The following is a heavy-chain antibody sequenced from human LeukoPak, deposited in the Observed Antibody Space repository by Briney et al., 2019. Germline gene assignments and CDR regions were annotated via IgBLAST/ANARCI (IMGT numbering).Heavy chain of an antibody. V-gene: IGHV1-2*02. D-gene: IGHD3-9*01. J-gene: IGHJ5*02. CDR2: INPNGGAT. CDR1: GHTFTAYY. CDR3: ARARSPDHDRTNCFDP. Sequence: ASVTVSCKASGHTFTAYYLHWGRQAPGQGLEWMGWINPNGGATKYAQKFQGRVTLTRDTSISTAYMDLSRLRSDDTAVYYCARARSPDHDRTNCFDPWGQGTLVTVSS.